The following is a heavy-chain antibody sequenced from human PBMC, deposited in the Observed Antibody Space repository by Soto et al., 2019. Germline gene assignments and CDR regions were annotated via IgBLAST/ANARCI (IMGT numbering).Heavy chain of an antibody. Sequence: GGSRRLSCAASGFTFSSYWMSWVRQAPGKGLEWVANIKQDGSEKYYVDSVKGRFTISRDNAKNSLYLQMNSLRAEDTAVYYCARGSYQLLSAAFYYYYYMDVWGKGTTVTVSS. CDR3: ARGSYQLLSAAFYYYYYMDV. J-gene: IGHJ6*03. V-gene: IGHV3-7*01. CDR1: GFTFSSYW. CDR2: IKQDGSEK. D-gene: IGHD2-2*01.